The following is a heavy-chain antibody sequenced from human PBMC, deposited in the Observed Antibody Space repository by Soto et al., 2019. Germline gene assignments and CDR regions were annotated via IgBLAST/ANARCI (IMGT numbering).Heavy chain of an antibody. D-gene: IGHD3-10*01. J-gene: IGHJ6*02. Sequence: QVQLQESGPGLVKPSETLSLTCSVSGDSISSDYWSWIRQPPGKGLEWIGYMYYTGTTNYNPSPRSRVTISLDTSKKQFSRKLSSVTAADTAVYYCARPGIRFGNKMDVWGQGTTVTVSS. CDR1: GDSISSDY. CDR2: MYYTGTT. V-gene: IGHV4-59*01. CDR3: ARPGIRFGNKMDV.